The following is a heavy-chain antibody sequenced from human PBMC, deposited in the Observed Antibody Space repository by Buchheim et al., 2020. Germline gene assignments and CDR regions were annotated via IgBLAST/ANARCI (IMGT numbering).Heavy chain of an antibody. D-gene: IGHD3-16*01. V-gene: IGHV3-33*06. J-gene: IGHJ4*02. CDR1: GFTFSSYG. Sequence: QVQLVESGGGVVQPGRSLRLSCAASGFTFSSYGMHWVRQAPGKGLEWVAVIWYDGSSKYHADSVKGRFTISRDNSNNTLYLQMNSLRAEDTALYYCAKDRPQWGIRELDYWGQGTL. CDR3: AKDRPQWGIRELDY. CDR2: IWYDGSSK.